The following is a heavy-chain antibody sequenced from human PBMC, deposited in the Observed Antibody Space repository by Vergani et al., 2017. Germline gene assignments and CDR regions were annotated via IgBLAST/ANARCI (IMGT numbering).Heavy chain of an antibody. Sequence: QVQLQQWGAGLLKPSETLSLTCAVYGGSFSGYYWSWIRQPPGKGLEWIGEINYSGSTNYNPSLKSRVTISVDTSKNQFSLNLSSVTAADTAVYYCARVDIVVVVAGLDVWGQGTTVTVSS. V-gene: IGHV4-34*01. CDR2: INYSGST. CDR3: ARVDIVVVVAGLDV. J-gene: IGHJ6*02. CDR1: GGSFSGYY. D-gene: IGHD2-15*01.